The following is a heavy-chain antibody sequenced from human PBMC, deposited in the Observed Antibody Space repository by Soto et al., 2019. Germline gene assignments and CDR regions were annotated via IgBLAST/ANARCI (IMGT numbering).Heavy chain of an antibody. CDR2: ISSDGNDK. CDR1: GFTFSTYG. Sequence: GGSLRLSCAASGFTFSTYGMHWVRQAPGKGLERVAVISSDGNDKYHADSVKGRFTISRDNSKNTLFLQMNSLRAEDTAIYYCAKDSGRGSADYYFDYWGQGTLVTVSS. CDR3: AKDSGRGSADYYFDY. V-gene: IGHV3-30*18. D-gene: IGHD3-10*01. J-gene: IGHJ4*02.